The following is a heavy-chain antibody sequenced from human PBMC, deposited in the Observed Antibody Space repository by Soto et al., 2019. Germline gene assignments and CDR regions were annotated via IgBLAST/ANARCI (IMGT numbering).Heavy chain of an antibody. Sequence: VPLVESGGGVVQPGESLRLSCAASGFSFSSYAIHWVRQAPGRGLEWVAVISSDGSKKYYADSVKGRFTISRDNSKSTLYLQVNSLRGEDTAIYYCARDRPGGGIEAAIDYWGQGTLVTVSS. CDR3: ARDRPGGGIEAAIDY. CDR1: GFSFSSYA. J-gene: IGHJ4*02. CDR2: ISSDGSKK. D-gene: IGHD6-13*01. V-gene: IGHV3-30-3*01.